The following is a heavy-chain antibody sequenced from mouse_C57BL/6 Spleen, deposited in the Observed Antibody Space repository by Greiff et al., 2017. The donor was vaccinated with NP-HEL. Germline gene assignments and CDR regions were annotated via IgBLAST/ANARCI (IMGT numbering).Heavy chain of an antibody. CDR3: TDLLDY. J-gene: IGHJ4*01. CDR1: GFTFSNYW. V-gene: IGHV6-3*01. Sequence: EVKVEESGGGLVQPGGSMKLSCVASGFTFSNYWMNWVRQSPETGLEWVAQIRLKSDNYATHYAESVKGRFTISRDESKRSVYLQRKNLRAEDTGIYYCTDLLDYWGQGTSVTVSS. CDR2: IRLKSDNYAT.